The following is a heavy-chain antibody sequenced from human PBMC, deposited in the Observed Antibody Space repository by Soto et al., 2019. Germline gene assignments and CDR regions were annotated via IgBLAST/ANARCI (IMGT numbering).Heavy chain of an antibody. Sequence: QVQLVQSGAEVKKPGSSVKGSCKASGGTFISYAISWVRQAPGQGLEWMGGIIPIFGTSNYAQKFQGRVTITADESTSTAYMELSSLRCEDTAVYYCAREFIAVATGRDYYYGMDVWGQGTTVTVSS. CDR2: IIPIFGTS. CDR3: AREFIAVATGRDYYYGMDV. J-gene: IGHJ6*02. CDR1: GGTFISYA. D-gene: IGHD6-19*01. V-gene: IGHV1-69*01.